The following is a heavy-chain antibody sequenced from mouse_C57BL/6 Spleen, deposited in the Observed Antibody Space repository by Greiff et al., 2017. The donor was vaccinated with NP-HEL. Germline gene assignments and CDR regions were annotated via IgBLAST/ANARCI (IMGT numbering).Heavy chain of an antibody. J-gene: IGHJ4*01. V-gene: IGHV1-61*01. Sequence: QVQLQQPGAELVRPGSSVKLSCKASGYTFTSYWMDWVKQRPGQGLEWIGNIYPSDSETHYNQKFKDKATLTVDKSSSPAYMQLSSLTSADSAVYYCARGVTTVVARGYAMDYWGQGTSVTVSS. D-gene: IGHD1-1*01. CDR2: IYPSDSET. CDR3: ARGVTTVVARGYAMDY. CDR1: GYTFTSYW.